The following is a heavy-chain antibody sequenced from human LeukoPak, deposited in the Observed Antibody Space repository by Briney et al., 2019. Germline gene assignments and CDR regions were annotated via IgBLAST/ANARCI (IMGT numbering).Heavy chain of an antibody. CDR3: ARDVSGRYYYDSSGSLFDY. D-gene: IGHD3-22*01. J-gene: IGHJ4*02. V-gene: IGHV1-18*01. Sequence: ASVKVSCKASGYSFTSYGITWVRQAPGQGLEWMGWISTYDGNANYAQKLQGRVTMTTDTSTITAYMELRSLRSDDTAVYYCARDVSGRYYYDSSGSLFDYWGQGTLVTVSS. CDR2: ISTYDGNA. CDR1: GYSFTSYG.